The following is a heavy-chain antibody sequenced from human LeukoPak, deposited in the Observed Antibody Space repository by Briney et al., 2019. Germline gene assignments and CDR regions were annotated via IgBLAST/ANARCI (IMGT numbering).Heavy chain of an antibody. J-gene: IGHJ4*02. Sequence: KPGGSLRLSCAASGFTFTNAWMSWVRQAPGKGLEWVGRIKSKTDGGTTDYAAPVKGRFTISRDDSKNTLYLEMNSLEIEDTAVYYCTTGRSGGSCPYWGQGTLVTVSS. CDR3: TTGRSGGSCPY. CDR2: IKSKTDGGTT. D-gene: IGHD2-15*01. V-gene: IGHV3-15*01. CDR1: GFTFTNAW.